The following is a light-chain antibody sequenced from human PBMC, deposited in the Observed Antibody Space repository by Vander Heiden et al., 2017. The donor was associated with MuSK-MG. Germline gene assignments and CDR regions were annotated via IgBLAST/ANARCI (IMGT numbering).Light chain of an antibody. J-gene: IGKJ1*01. CDR3: QQYFSYKT. Sequence: DIQMTQSPTALSASAGDRATITCRASQSISSDLAWYHQKPGKAPKLLIYEGSSLESGVPSRFRGSGSGTEFTLTISSLQSDDSGIYYCQQYFSYKTFGRGTKVEI. CDR2: EGS. V-gene: IGKV1-5*03. CDR1: QSISSD.